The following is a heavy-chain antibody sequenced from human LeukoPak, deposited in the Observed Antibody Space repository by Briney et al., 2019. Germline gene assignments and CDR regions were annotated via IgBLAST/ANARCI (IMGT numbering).Heavy chain of an antibody. V-gene: IGHV3-53*01. CDR2: LYSSGGA. CDR1: GFTVSSNY. CDR3: ARGDSGGSGKTFDY. Sequence: QPGGSLRLSCAGSGFTVSSNYMSWVRQAPGEGLEWVSVLYSSGGAYYADSVKGRFTISRDNSKNTLYLQMNNLRADDTAVYYCARGDSGGSGKTFDYWGQGTLVIVSS. J-gene: IGHJ4*02. D-gene: IGHD3-10*01.